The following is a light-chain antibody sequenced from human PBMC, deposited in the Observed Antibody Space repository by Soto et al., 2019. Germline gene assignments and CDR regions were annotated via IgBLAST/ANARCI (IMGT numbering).Light chain of an antibody. Sequence: VLTQPPSVSGAPGQRVTISCTGSSSNIGAGYDVHWYHQLPGTAPKLLIYGNTIRPSGVPDRFSGSKSGSSASLAITGLQAEDEADYYCQSYDNSLSGSRVFGTGTKVTVL. CDR3: QSYDNSLSGSRV. CDR1: SSNIGAGYD. J-gene: IGLJ1*01. V-gene: IGLV1-40*01. CDR2: GNT.